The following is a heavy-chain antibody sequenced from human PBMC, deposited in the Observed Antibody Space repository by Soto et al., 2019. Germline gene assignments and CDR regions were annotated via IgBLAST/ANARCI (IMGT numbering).Heavy chain of an antibody. CDR1: GGSVSSGSYY. J-gene: IGHJ4*02. D-gene: IGHD4-4*01. CDR3: ARVGVTCDY. V-gene: IGHV4-61*01. Sequence: QVQLQESGPGLVKPSETLSLTCTVSGGSVSSGSYYWSWIRQPPGKGLEWIGYIYYSGSTNYNPPLKSRVTISVDTSKNQFSLKLSSVTAADTAVYYCARVGVTCDYWGQGTLVTVSS. CDR2: IYYSGST.